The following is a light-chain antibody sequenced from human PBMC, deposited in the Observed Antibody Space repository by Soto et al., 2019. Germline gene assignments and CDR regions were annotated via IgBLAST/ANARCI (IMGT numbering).Light chain of an antibody. Sequence: QSVLTQPPSASGTPGQRVTISCSGSSSNIGSNTVNWYQQLPGTAPKHLIFSNNQRPSGVPDRFSGSKSGTSASLAISGLQPEDEADYYCAAWDDSLNGWVFGGGTQLTVL. CDR3: AAWDDSLNGWV. CDR1: SSNIGSNT. CDR2: SNN. J-gene: IGLJ3*02. V-gene: IGLV1-44*01.